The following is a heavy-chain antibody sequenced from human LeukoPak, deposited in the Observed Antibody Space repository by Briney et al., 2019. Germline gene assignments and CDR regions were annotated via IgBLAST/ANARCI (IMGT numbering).Heavy chain of an antibody. CDR3: AKDLSTSYYYDGSGDGY. J-gene: IGHJ4*02. Sequence: PGRSLRLSCAASGFTFSSYGMPWVRQAPGKGLEWVAVISYDGSNKYYADSVKGRFTISRDNSKNTLYLQMNSLRAEDTAVYYCAKDLSTSYYYDGSGDGYWGQGTLVTVSS. V-gene: IGHV3-30*18. D-gene: IGHD3-22*01. CDR2: ISYDGSNK. CDR1: GFTFSSYG.